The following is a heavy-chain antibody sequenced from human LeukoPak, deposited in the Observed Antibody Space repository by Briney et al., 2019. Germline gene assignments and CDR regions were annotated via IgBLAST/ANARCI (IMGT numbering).Heavy chain of an antibody. CDR1: GYTFTSYG. V-gene: IGHV1-18*01. CDR3: ARVPTTVTTSYYYYYMDV. Sequence: ASVKVSCKASGYTFTSYGISWVRQAPGQGLHWVGWISTYNGNTDYAQKVQGRVTMTTDTSTSTAYMELRSLRSDDTAVYYCARVPTTVTTSYYYYYMDVWGKGTTVTVSS. J-gene: IGHJ6*03. D-gene: IGHD4-11*01. CDR2: ISTYNGNT.